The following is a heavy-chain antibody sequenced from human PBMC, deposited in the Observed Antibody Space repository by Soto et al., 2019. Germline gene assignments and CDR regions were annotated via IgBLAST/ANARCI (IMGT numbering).Heavy chain of an antibody. D-gene: IGHD3-10*01. CDR1: GGTFSSYA. V-gene: IGHV1-69*13. J-gene: IGHJ4*02. Sequence: ASVKVSCKASGGTFSSYAISWVRQAPGQGLEWMGGIIPIFGTANYAQKFQGRVTITADESTSTAYMELSSLRSEDTAVYYCAREISHYGSGSSPFDYWGQGTLVTVSS. CDR2: IIPIFGTA. CDR3: AREISHYGSGSSPFDY.